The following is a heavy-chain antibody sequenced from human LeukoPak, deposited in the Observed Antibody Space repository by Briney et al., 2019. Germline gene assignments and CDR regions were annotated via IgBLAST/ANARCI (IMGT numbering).Heavy chain of an antibody. CDR1: GYSISSGYY. CDR3: ARARNYYDNSGYYYEGDAFDI. J-gene: IGHJ3*02. Sequence: SETLSLTCTVSGYSISSGYYWGWIRQPPGKGLEWIGSIYHSGSTYYNPSLKSRVTISVDTSKNQFSLRLSSVTAADTAVYYCARARNYYDNSGYYYEGDAFDIWGQGTMVTVSS. CDR2: IYHSGST. D-gene: IGHD3-22*01. V-gene: IGHV4-38-2*02.